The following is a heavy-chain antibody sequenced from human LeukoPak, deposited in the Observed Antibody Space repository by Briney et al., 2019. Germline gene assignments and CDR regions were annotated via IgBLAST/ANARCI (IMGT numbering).Heavy chain of an antibody. D-gene: IGHD5-24*01. Sequence: SETLSLTCTVSGDSISSSTYYWGWIRQPPGKGLEWIGSIYYSGSTYYNPSLKSRVTISVDTSKNQFSLKLSSVTAADTAVYYCARGPRWLQDYFNHWGQGTLVTVSS. V-gene: IGHV4-39*07. J-gene: IGHJ4*02. CDR3: ARGPRWLQDYFNH. CDR2: IYYSGST. CDR1: GDSISSSTYY.